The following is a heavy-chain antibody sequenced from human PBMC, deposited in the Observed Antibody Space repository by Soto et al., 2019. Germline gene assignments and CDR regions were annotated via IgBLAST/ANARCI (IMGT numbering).Heavy chain of an antibody. CDR1: GGTFSSYA. V-gene: IGHV1-69*06. D-gene: IGHD2-2*01. J-gene: IGHJ5*02. Sequence: QVQLVQSGAEVKKPGSSVKVSCKASGGTFSSYAISWVRQAPGQGLEWMGGIIPIFGTANYAQKFQGRVTITADKSTSTAYMEMSSLRSEDTDVYYCASSTSYRRGWFDPCGQGTLVTVSS. CDR3: ASSTSYRRGWFDP. CDR2: IIPIFGTA.